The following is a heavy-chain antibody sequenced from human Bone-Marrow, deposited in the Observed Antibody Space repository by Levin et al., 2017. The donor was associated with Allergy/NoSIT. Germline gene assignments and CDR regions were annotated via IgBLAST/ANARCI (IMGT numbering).Heavy chain of an antibody. CDR3: ARDVMVYATYFDS. D-gene: IGHD2-8*01. V-gene: IGHV3-11*01. J-gene: IGHJ4*02. CDR1: GFTFSDSY. Sequence: LSLTCAASGFTFSDSYMSWIRQAPRKGLEWVSYITSSGSTTYYADSAKGRFTISRDNAKNSLYLQMNSLRAEDTAVYYCARDVMVYATYFDSWGQGTLVTVSS. CDR2: ITSSGSTT.